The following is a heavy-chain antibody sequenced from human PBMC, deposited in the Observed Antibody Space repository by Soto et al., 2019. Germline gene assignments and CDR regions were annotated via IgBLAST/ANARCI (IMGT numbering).Heavy chain of an antibody. Sequence: GGSLRLSCAASGFTFSSYWMSWVRQAPGKGLEWVANIKQDGSEKYYVDSVKGRFTISRDNAKNSLYLQMNSLRAEDTAVYYCAREGVLWFGEKSSTDYWGQGTLVTVSS. CDR1: GFTFSSYW. V-gene: IGHV3-7*01. J-gene: IGHJ4*02. CDR3: AREGVLWFGEKSSTDY. D-gene: IGHD3-10*01. CDR2: IKQDGSEK.